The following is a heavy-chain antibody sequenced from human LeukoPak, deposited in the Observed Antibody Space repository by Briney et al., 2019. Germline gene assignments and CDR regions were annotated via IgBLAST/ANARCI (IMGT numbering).Heavy chain of an antibody. Sequence: SVKVTCKASGGTFGRNTINWVRQAPGQGLEWMGGNIPIFGTPNYAQKFQGRVTITTDESTSTAYMELNRLTSEDTAVYYCARGIAAALNAPFDYWGQGTLVTVSS. D-gene: IGHD6-13*01. CDR3: ARGIAAALNAPFDY. J-gene: IGHJ4*02. V-gene: IGHV1-69*05. CDR1: GGTFGRNT. CDR2: NIPIFGTP.